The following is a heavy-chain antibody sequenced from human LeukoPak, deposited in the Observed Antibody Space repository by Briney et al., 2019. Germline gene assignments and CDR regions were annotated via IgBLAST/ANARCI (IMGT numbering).Heavy chain of an antibody. V-gene: IGHV4-34*01. CDR1: GGSFSGYY. J-gene: IGHJ4*02. CDR2: INHSGST. Sequence: SETLSLTCAVYGGSFSGYYWSWIRQPPGKGLEWIGEINHSGSTNYNPSLKSRVTISVDTSKNQFSLKLSSVTAADTAVFYCARVRGWMYFDYWGQGTLVTVSS. CDR3: ARVRGWMYFDY. D-gene: IGHD6-19*01.